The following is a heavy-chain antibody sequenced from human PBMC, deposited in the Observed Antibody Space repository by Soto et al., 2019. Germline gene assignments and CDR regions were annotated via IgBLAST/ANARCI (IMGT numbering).Heavy chain of an antibody. CDR1: GDSISSSNW. D-gene: IGHD6-13*01. V-gene: IGHV4-4*02. J-gene: IGHJ4*02. Sequence: QVQLQESGPGLVRPSGTLSLTCTVSGDSISSSNWWSWVRQPLGKGREWIGEMHPTGSTNYNPSLESRVSISRDKSKNRFSLDLSSVTVADTAVYYCAAASSWRLDYWGQGALITVSA. CDR3: AAASSWRLDY. CDR2: MHPTGST.